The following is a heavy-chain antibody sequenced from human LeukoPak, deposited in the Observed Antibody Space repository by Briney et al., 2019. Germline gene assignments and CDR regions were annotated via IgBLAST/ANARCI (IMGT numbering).Heavy chain of an antibody. CDR3: ARDAVAGGAEYYFDY. CDR1: GYTFTGSY. Sequence: ASVTVSCKASGYTFTGSYLHWVRQAPGQGLEWMGRINPNTGGTHYAQKFQGRVTMTRDTSISTAYMELSRLRSDDTAIFYCARDAVAGGAEYYFDYWGQGTLVTVSP. V-gene: IGHV1-2*06. D-gene: IGHD6-19*01. CDR2: INPNTGGT. J-gene: IGHJ4*02.